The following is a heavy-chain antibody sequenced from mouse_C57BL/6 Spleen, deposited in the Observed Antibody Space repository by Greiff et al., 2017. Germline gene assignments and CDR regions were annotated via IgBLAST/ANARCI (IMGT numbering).Heavy chain of an antibody. CDR2: IDPETGGT. V-gene: IGHV1-15*01. CDR3: TRSLYGSSYSPY. J-gene: IGHJ3*01. D-gene: IGHD1-1*01. Sequence: VQLQQSGAELVRPGASVTLSCKASGYTFTDYEMHWVKQTPVHGLEWIGAIDPETGGTAYNQKFKGKAILTADKSSSTAYMELRSLTSEDSAVYYCTRSLYGSSYSPYWGQGTLVTVSA. CDR1: GYTFTDYE.